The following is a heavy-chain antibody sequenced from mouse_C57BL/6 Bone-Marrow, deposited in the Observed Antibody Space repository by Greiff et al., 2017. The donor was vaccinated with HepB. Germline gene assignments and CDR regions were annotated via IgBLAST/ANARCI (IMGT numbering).Heavy chain of an antibody. V-gene: IGHV1-69*01. CDR3: ASGWLKRDY. J-gene: IGHJ2*01. CDR1: GYTFTSYW. D-gene: IGHD1-1*02. Sequence: VQLHQPGAELVMPGASVKLSCKASGYTFTSYWMHWVKQRPGQGLEWIGEIDPSDSYTNYNQKFKGKSTLTVDKSSSTAYMQLSSLTSEDSAVYYCASGWLKRDYWGKGTTLTVTT. CDR2: IDPSDSYT.